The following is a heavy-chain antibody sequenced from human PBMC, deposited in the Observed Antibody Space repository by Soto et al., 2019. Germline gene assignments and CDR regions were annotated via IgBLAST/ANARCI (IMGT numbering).Heavy chain of an antibody. CDR2: IIPIFGTA. Sequence: ASVKVSCKASGGTFSSYAISWVRQAPGQGLEWMGGIIPIFGTANYAQKFQGRVTITADESTSTAYMELSSLRSEDTAVYYCARSGDYSNPFDYWGQGTLVTVSS. CDR1: GGTFSSYA. CDR3: ARSGDYSNPFDY. J-gene: IGHJ4*02. D-gene: IGHD4-4*01. V-gene: IGHV1-69*13.